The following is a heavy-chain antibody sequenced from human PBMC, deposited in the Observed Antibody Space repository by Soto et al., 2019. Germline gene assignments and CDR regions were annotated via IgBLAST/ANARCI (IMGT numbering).Heavy chain of an antibody. V-gene: IGHV3-23*01. Sequence: EVQLLESGGGLVQPGESLRLSCAASGFTFSSYAMIWVRQAPGKGLEWVSVVSGSGGSTYYVDSVKGRFTISRDTTKNAQDQKMNSLRAEAAAVYYCALSAKRHAVYSMDVWGQGTTVTVCS. CDR3: ALSAKRHAVYSMDV. CDR2: VSGSGGST. CDR1: GFTFSSYA. D-gene: IGHD2-15*01. J-gene: IGHJ6*02.